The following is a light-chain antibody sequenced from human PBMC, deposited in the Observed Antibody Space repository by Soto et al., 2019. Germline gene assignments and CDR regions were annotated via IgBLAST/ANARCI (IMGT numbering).Light chain of an antibody. CDR2: YTS. Sequence: IQMTQSPSTLSASVGDRVTITCRASQSINRWLAWYQQRPGKAPRLLIYYTSTLESGVPSRFSGSESGTEFTLAISGLQPDYFATYSCHQYNSLCPFGQGP. CDR1: QSINRW. J-gene: IGKJ1*01. V-gene: IGKV1-5*01. CDR3: HQYNSLCP.